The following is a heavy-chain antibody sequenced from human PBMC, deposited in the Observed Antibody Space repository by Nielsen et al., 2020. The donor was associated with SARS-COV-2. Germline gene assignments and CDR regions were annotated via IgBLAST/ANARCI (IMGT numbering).Heavy chain of an antibody. CDR3: TSRTGGWDV. Sequence: GRQAPGKGLEWVGRIRSKANSYATAYAASVKGRFTISRDDSKNTAYLQMNSLKTEDTAVYYCTSRTGGWDVWGQGTTVTVSS. V-gene: IGHV3-73*01. J-gene: IGHJ6*02. CDR2: IRSKANSYAT. D-gene: IGHD1-14*01.